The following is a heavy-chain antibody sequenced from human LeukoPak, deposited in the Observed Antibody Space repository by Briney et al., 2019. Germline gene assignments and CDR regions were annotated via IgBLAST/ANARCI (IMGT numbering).Heavy chain of an antibody. CDR1: GFTFSSYA. CDR3: AKAPSPVLRFLEWLNGIDY. V-gene: IGHV3-23*01. D-gene: IGHD3-3*01. J-gene: IGHJ4*02. CDR2: ISGSGGST. Sequence: TGGSLRLSCAASGFTFSSYAMSWVRHAPGKGLEWVSAISGSGGSTYYADAVKGRFTITRDNSKNTLYLQMNSLRAEDTAVYYCAKAPSPVLRFLEWLNGIDYWGQGTLVTVSS.